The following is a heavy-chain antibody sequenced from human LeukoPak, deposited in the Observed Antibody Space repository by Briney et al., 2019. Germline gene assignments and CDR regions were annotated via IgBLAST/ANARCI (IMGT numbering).Heavy chain of an antibody. D-gene: IGHD3-10*01. CDR3: AKVGHPNYYGSGSYYR. CDR1: GFTFSSYA. V-gene: IGHV3-23*01. CDR2: ISGSGGST. Sequence: GGSLRLSCAASGFTFSSYAMSWVRQAPGKGLEWVSAISGSGGSTYYADSVKDRFTISRDNSKNTLYLQMNSLRAEDTAVYYCAKVGHPNYYGSGSYYRWGQGTLVTVSS. J-gene: IGHJ4*02.